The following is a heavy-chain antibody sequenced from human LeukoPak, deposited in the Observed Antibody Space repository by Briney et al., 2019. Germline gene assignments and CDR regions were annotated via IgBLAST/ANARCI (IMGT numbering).Heavy chain of an antibody. J-gene: IGHJ4*02. V-gene: IGHV3-74*01. CDR1: GFTFSSYW. CDR3: ASKTLWYGDR. Sequence: PGGSLRLSCAASGFTFSSYWMHWVRQAPGKGLVWVSRINSDGSSTNYADSVKGRFTISRDNARNLVNLQMNSLRAEDTAVYYCASKTLWYGDRWGQGTLVTVSS. D-gene: IGHD3-10*01. CDR2: INSDGSST.